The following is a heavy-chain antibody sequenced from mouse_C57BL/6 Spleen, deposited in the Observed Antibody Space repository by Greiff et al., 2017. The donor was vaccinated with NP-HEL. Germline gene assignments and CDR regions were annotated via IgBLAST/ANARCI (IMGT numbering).Heavy chain of an antibody. D-gene: IGHD2-1*01. Sequence: QVQLQQPGAELVKPGASVKLSCKASGYTFTSYWMHWVKQRPGQGLEWIGMIHPNSGSTNYNEKFKSKATLTVDKSSRTAYMQLSSLTSEDSAVCYCAYGNYGGYAMDYWGQGTSVTVSS. V-gene: IGHV1-64*01. CDR3: AYGNYGGYAMDY. J-gene: IGHJ4*01. CDR1: GYTFTSYW. CDR2: IHPNSGST.